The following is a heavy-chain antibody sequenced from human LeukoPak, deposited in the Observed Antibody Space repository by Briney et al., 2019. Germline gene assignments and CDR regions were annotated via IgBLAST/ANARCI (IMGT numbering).Heavy chain of an antibody. D-gene: IGHD2-2*02. CDR1: GFTFSSYG. CDR2: IRYDGSNK. V-gene: IGHV3-30*02. J-gene: IGHJ6*02. Sequence: TGGSLRLSCAASGFTFSSYGMHWVRQAPGKGLEWVAFIRYDGSNKYYADSVKGRFTISRDNSKNTLYLQMNSLRAEDTAVYYCASNSGVDCSSTSCYNYYYYGMDVWGQGTTVTVSS. CDR3: ASNSGVDCSSTSCYNYYYYGMDV.